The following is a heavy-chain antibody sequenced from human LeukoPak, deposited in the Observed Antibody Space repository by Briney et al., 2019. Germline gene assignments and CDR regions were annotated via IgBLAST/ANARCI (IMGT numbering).Heavy chain of an antibody. J-gene: IGHJ3*02. CDR2: INPSGGST. D-gene: IGHD1-14*01. CDR1: GYTFTSYY. CDR3: ARDRFETPNHSAFDI. V-gene: IGHV1-46*01. Sequence: ASVKVSCKASGYTFTSYYMHWVRQAPGQGLEWMGIINPSGGSTSYAQKFQGRVTMTRDTSTCTVYMELSSLRSEDTAVYYCARDRFETPNHSAFDIWGQGTMVTVSS.